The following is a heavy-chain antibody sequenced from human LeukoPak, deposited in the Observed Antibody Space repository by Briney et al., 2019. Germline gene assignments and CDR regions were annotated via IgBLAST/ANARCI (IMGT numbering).Heavy chain of an antibody. CDR1: VFTFSSYA. CDR3: AKLREPGIAVAGDDY. Sequence: GGSLRFSCAPSVFTFSSYAMSWPRQAPGKGLEGVSAISGSGGSTYYADSVKGRFTISRDNSKNTLYLQMNSLRAEDTAVYYCAKLREPGIAVAGDDYWGQGTLVTVSS. CDR2: ISGSGGST. D-gene: IGHD6-19*01. V-gene: IGHV3-23*01. J-gene: IGHJ4*02.